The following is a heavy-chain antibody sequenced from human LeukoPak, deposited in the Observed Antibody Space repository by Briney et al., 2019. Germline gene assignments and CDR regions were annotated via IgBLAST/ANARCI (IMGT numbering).Heavy chain of an antibody. CDR3: ARDHGIAVASPAFDI. D-gene: IGHD6-19*01. V-gene: IGHV4-59*01. CDR2: IYYSGST. CDR1: GGSISSYY. J-gene: IGHJ3*02. Sequence: SETLSLTCTVSGGSISSYYWSWIRQPPGKGLEWIGYIYYSGSTNYNPSLKSRVTISVDTSKNQFSLKLSSVTAADTAVYYCARDHGIAVASPAFDIWGQGTMVTVSS.